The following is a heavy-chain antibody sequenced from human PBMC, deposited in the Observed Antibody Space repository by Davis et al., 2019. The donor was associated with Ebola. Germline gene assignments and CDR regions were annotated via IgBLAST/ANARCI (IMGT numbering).Heavy chain of an antibody. CDR2: ISGSSGFT. CDR1: GFTFNNYY. CDR3: ARDSIMDV. Sequence: GESLKISCVASGFTFNNYYMAWLRQAPGKGLEWFSYISGSSGFTSYADSVKGRFTVSRDNAKNSVYLQMSSLRADDTATYYCARDSIMDVWGQGTAVTVSS. J-gene: IGHJ6*02. V-gene: IGHV3-11*06.